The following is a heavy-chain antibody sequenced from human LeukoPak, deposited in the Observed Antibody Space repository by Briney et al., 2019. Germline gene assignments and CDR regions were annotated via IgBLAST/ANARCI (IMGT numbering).Heavy chain of an antibody. Sequence: PGGSLRLSCAASGFSFSDYYVSWIRQTPEEGLEWLSYISSSSDYKNYADSLKGRFTISRDNAKNSVYLQMNSLRAEDTAVYYCARQGLYDSSDFWTFQHWGQGTLVTVSS. D-gene: IGHD3/OR15-3a*01. CDR3: ARQGLYDSSDFWTFQH. J-gene: IGHJ1*01. CDR1: GFSFSDYY. V-gene: IGHV3-11*06. CDR2: ISSSSDYK.